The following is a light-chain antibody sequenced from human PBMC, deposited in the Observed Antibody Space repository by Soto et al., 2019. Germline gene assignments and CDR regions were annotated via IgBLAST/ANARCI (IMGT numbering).Light chain of an antibody. J-gene: IGKJ1*01. CDR2: AAS. CDR1: QSITTY. Sequence: DIQMTQSPSSLSASVGDRVTITCRASQSITTYLNWYQQKPGKAPKVLIYAASSLQSGVPSRFSGSGSGTDFILTISSLQPEDFAIYSCQQTYSPPWTFGQGTKVEIK. CDR3: QQTYSPPWT. V-gene: IGKV1-39*01.